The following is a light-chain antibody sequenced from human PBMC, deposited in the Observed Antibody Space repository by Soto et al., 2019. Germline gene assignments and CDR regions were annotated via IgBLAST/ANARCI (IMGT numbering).Light chain of an antibody. V-gene: IGKV1-39*01. CDR3: QQSYSTPRT. CDR1: QSISNW. J-gene: IGKJ1*01. Sequence: DIQMTQSPSSLSASLGDRVTITCRASQSISNWLAWYQQKPGTAPKVLIYHASNLQSGVPSRFSGSGSGTNFIITISSLKNEDFATYYCQQSYSTPRTFGQGTKVDIK. CDR2: HAS.